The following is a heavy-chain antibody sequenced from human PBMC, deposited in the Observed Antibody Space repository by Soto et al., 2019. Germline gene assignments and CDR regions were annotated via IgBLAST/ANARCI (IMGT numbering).Heavy chain of an antibody. CDR3: ARGIVVVPAARAYYYMDV. V-gene: IGHV4-34*01. Sequence: SETLSLTCAVYGGSFSGYYWSWIRQPPGKGLEWIGEINHSGSTNYNPSLKSRVTISVDTSKNPFSLKLSSVTAAATAVYYCARGIVVVPAARAYYYMDVWGKGTTVTVSS. CDR2: INHSGST. CDR1: GGSFSGYY. J-gene: IGHJ6*03. D-gene: IGHD2-2*01.